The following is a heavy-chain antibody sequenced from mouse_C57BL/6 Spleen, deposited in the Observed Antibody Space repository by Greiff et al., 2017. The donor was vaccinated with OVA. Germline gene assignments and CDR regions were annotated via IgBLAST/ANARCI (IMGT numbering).Heavy chain of an antibody. V-gene: IGHV7-1*01. CDR3: ARDDTAPYAMDY. D-gene: IGHD1-2*01. Sequence: EVNLVESGGGLVQSGRSLRLSCATSGFTFSDFYMEWVRQAPGKGLEWIAASRNKANDYTTEYSASVKGRFIVSRDTSQSILYLQMNALRAEDTAIYYCARDDTAPYAMDYWGQGTSVTVSS. CDR2: SRNKANDYTT. J-gene: IGHJ4*01. CDR1: GFTFSDFY.